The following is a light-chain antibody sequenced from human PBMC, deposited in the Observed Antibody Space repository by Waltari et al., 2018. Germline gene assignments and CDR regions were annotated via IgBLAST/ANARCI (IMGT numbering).Light chain of an antibody. CDR1: SSDVGRDDS. V-gene: IGLV2-14*03. CDR2: DVN. Sequence: QSALTQPASVSGSPGQSITISCTGSSSDVGRDDSVSWYQDHPGQAPNVIIYDVNNRPSGVSDRFSGSKSGNTASLTISGLQAEDEANYYCSSQSSDTVVIFGGATKLTVL. CDR3: SSQSSDTVVI. J-gene: IGLJ2*01.